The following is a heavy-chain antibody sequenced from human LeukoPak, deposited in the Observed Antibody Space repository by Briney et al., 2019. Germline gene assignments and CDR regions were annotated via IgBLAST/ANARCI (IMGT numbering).Heavy chain of an antibody. CDR2: IIPILGIA. CDR3: ASYGDVFDY. Sequence: HRASVKVSCKASGGTFSSYAISWVRQAPGQGLEWMGRIIPILGIANYAQKFQGKVTITADKSTSTAYMELSSLRSEDTAVYYCASYGDVFDYWGQGALVTVSS. D-gene: IGHD4-17*01. J-gene: IGHJ4*02. V-gene: IGHV1-69*04. CDR1: GGTFSSYA.